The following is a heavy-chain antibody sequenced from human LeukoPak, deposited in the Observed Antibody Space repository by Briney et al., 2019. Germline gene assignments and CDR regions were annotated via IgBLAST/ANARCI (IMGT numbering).Heavy chain of an antibody. CDR1: GYTFTTYG. D-gene: IGHD1-1*01. Sequence: ASVKVSCKASGYTFTTYGISWVRQAPGQGLEWMGWISTYNGNTEYAQNLQGTVTMTTDTSTSTAYMELRSLRSEDTAVYYCARDPRGPPWRWVDYWGQGTLVTVSS. J-gene: IGHJ4*02. CDR3: ARDPRGPPWRWVDY. V-gene: IGHV1-18*01. CDR2: ISTYNGNT.